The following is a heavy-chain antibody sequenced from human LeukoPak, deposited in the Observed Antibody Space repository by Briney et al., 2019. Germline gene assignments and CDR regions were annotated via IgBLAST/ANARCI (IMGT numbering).Heavy chain of an antibody. V-gene: IGHV3-7*01. D-gene: IGHD3-10*01. J-gene: IGHJ6*03. CDR1: GFTFSSYW. CDR3: ARGDYGSGSIYYYYYMDV. Sequence: GGSLRLSCAASGFTFSSYWMSWVRQAPGKGLEWVANIKQDGSEKYYVDSVKGRFTISRDNAKNPLYLQMNSLRAEDTAVYYCARGDYGSGSIYYYYYMDVWGKGTTVTVSS. CDR2: IKQDGSEK.